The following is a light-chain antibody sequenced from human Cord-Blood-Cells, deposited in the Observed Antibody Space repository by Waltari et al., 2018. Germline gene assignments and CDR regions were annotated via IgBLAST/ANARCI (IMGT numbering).Light chain of an antibody. J-gene: IGKJ2*01. CDR1: QSVSSN. Sequence: EIVMTQSPATLSVSPGERATLSCRASQSVSSNLAWYQQQPGHTPRLLIYGASTRATGIPARLSGSGSGTEFTLTISSLQSEDFAVYYCQQYNNWPYTFGQGTKLEIK. CDR2: GAS. CDR3: QQYNNWPYT. V-gene: IGKV3-15*01.